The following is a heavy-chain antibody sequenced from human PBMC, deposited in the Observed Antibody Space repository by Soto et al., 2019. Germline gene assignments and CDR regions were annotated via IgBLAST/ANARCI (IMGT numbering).Heavy chain of an antibody. V-gene: IGHV3-53*04. CDR2: IYSGGST. D-gene: IGHD5-12*01. J-gene: IGHJ4*02. CDR1: GFTVSSNF. Sequence: PGGSLRLSCAASGFTVSSNFMSWVRQAPGKGLEWVSVIYSGGSTYYADSVKGRFTISRHTSKDTLYLHMNSLRTEDTAVYYCAGVVRGYSGQFDSWGQGT. CDR3: AGVVRGYSGQFDS.